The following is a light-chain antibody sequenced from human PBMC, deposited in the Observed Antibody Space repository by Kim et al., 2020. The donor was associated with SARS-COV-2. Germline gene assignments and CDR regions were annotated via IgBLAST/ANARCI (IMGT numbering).Light chain of an antibody. CDR1: QMIIGNF. CDR2: GAS. CDR3: HQYGSSPPYS. V-gene: IGKV3-20*01. J-gene: IGKJ2*03. Sequence: GEWATRTCRTCQMIIGNFLAWYQHKPGQTPRIIMYGASTRATGIPDMFRASGSGTDFTLTISGLEPEDFAVYYCHQYGSSPPYSFGQGTKLEI.